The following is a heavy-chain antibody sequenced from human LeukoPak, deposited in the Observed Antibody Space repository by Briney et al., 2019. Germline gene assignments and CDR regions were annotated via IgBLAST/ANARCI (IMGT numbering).Heavy chain of an antibody. CDR3: ARGDYGDYLYYFDY. CDR2: IYYSGST. V-gene: IGHV4-61*05. D-gene: IGHD4-17*01. Sequence: PSETLSLTCTVSGGSISSSSYYWGWIRQPPGKGLEWIGYIYYSGSTNYNPSLKSRVTISVDTSKNQFSLKLSSVTAADTAVYYCARGDYGDYLYYFDYWGQGTLVTVSS. CDR1: GGSISSSSYY. J-gene: IGHJ4*02.